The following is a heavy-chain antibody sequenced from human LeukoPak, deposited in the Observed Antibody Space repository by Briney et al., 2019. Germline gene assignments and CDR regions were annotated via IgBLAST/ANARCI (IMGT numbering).Heavy chain of an antibody. D-gene: IGHD3-22*01. Sequence: ASVKVSCKASGYTFTSYAMHWVRQAPGQRLEWMGWINAGNGNTKCSQKFQGRVTITRDTSASTAYMELSSLRSEDTAVYYCASTRNYDSSGYYPFDYWGQGTLVTVSS. CDR3: ASTRNYDSSGYYPFDY. V-gene: IGHV1-3*01. CDR1: GYTFTSYA. J-gene: IGHJ4*02. CDR2: INAGNGNT.